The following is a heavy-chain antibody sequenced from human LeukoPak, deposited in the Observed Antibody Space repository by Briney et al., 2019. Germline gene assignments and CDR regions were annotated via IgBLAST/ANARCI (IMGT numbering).Heavy chain of an antibody. CDR3: VRANYYRGSGPNYCFDY. CDR1: GFIFSSYS. D-gene: IGHD3-10*01. J-gene: IGHJ4*02. Sequence: GGSLRLSCAASGFIFSSYSMSWVRQAPGKGLEWVGRTRNKARDYTTEYAASVKGRFTISRYDSENSLYLQMNSLKTEDTAVYYCVRANYYRGSGPNYCFDYWGQGTLVTVSS. CDR2: TRNKARDYTT. V-gene: IGHV3-72*01.